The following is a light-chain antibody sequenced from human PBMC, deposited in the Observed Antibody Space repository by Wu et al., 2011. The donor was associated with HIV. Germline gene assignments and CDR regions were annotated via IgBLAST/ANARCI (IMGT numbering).Light chain of an antibody. Sequence: EIVLTQSPGTLSLSPGERATLSCRASQSVSSSYLAWYQQKPGQAPRLLIYGASRRATGIPDRFSGSGSGTDFTLTISRLEPEDFAVYYCQQYGTSPHTFGKGPRWKSN. V-gene: IGKV3-20*01. CDR3: QQYGTSPHT. J-gene: IGKJ1*01. CDR2: GAS. CDR1: QSVSSSY.